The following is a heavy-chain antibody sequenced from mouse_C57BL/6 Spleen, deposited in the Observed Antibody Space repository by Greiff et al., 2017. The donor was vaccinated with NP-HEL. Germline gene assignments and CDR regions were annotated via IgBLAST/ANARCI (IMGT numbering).Heavy chain of an antibody. CDR1: GFTFSSYA. CDR3: ARDQKEGGDSNRAWFAY. J-gene: IGHJ3*01. V-gene: IGHV5-4*01. D-gene: IGHD2-5*01. Sequence: EVHLVESGGGLVKPGGSLKLSCAASGFTFSSYAMSWVRQTPEKRLEWVATISDGGSYTYYPDNVKGRFTISRDNAKNNLYLQMSHLKSEDTAMYYCARDQKEGGDSNRAWFAYWGQGTLVTVSA. CDR2: ISDGGSYT.